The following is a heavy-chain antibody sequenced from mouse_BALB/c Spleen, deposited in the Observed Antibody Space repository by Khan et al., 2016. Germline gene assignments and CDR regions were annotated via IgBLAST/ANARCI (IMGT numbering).Heavy chain of an antibody. J-gene: IGHJ3*01. Sequence: QIQLVQSGPELKKPGETVKISCKASGYSFTNYGMNWVKQAPGQGLKWMGWIDTNTGEPTYAEEFKGRFAFSLETSAITAYLQISNLKNDEPATSVCARWGYDSAWFAYWGQGTLVTVSA. V-gene: IGHV9-3*02. CDR2: IDTNTGEP. D-gene: IGHD2-4*01. CDR3: ARWGYDSAWFAY. CDR1: GYSFTNYG.